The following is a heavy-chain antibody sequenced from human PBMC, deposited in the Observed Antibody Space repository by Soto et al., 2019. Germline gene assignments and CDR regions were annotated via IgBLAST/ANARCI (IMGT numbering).Heavy chain of an antibody. J-gene: IGHJ4*02. CDR3: AGGGTPIDY. CDR1: GYTFTNFG. V-gene: IGHV1-18*01. CDR2: ISAYNGNT. D-gene: IGHD3-16*01. Sequence: QVQLVQSGAAVKKPGASVKVSCKTSGYTFTNFGLSWVRQAPGQGLEWMGWISAYNGNTNYAQNLQGRGTMTTDTTTNTAYMELRSLRSDGTAVYFRAGGGTPIDYWGQGTLVTVSS.